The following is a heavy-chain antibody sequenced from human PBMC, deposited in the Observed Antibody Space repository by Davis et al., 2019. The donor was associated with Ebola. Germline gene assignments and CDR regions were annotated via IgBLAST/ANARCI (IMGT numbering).Heavy chain of an antibody. J-gene: IGHJ4*02. CDR2: IKTDGSYT. CDR1: GFTFSSYW. V-gene: IGHV3-74*01. CDR3: ARGLNKSPFDYGDNFFDY. Sequence: PGGSLRLSCAASGFTFSSYWMHWVRQAPGKGLVWVSRIKTDGSYTNYADSVKGRFAIFRDNAKNTLYLQLNSLRAEDTAVYYCARGLNKSPFDYGDNFFDYWGQGTLVSVSS. D-gene: IGHD4-17*01.